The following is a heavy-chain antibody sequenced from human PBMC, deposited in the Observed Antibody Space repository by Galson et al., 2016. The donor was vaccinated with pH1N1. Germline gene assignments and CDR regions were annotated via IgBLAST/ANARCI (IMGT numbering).Heavy chain of an antibody. CDR2: IYWDDDK. CDR3: ARSDYGDYVGGLHY. V-gene: IGHV2-5*02. J-gene: IGHJ4*02. Sequence: PALVKPTQTLTLTCTFSGFSLSTSGVGVGWIRQPPGKALEWLALIYWDDDKRYSPSLKSRLTITKDTSKNQVVLTMTNMDPVDTATYYCARSDYGDYVGGLHYWGQGTLVTVSS. D-gene: IGHD4-17*01. CDR1: GFSLSTSGVG.